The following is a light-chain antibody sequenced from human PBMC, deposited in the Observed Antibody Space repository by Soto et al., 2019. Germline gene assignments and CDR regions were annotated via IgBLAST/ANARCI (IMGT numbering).Light chain of an antibody. CDR2: DVS. CDR1: SSDVGGYNY. J-gene: IGLJ2*01. Sequence: QSALTQPASVSGSPGQSITISCTGTSSDVGGYNYVSWYQQHPGKAPKLMIYDVSNRPSGVSNRFSGSKSGNTASLTISGLQAEDEADYSFCSYTSSSTLVGGGTKVTVL. V-gene: IGLV2-14*01. CDR3: CSYTSSSTL.